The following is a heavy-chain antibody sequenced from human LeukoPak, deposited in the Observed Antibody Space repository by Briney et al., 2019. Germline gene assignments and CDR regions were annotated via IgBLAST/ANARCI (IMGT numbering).Heavy chain of an antibody. Sequence: GGSLRLSCAASGFIFDDYAMHWVRQIPGKGLEWVSGISWNSDAIGYADSVKGRFTISRDNAKNSLYLQMNSLRAEDMALYYCARGTYDFWSGYYFEHWGQGTLVTVSS. J-gene: IGHJ4*02. CDR1: GFIFDDYA. D-gene: IGHD3-3*01. V-gene: IGHV3-9*03. CDR3: ARGTYDFWSGYYFEH. CDR2: ISWNSDAI.